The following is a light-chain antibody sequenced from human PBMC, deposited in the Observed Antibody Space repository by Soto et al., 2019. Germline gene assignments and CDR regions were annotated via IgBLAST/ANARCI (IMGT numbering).Light chain of an antibody. CDR1: QAIGKN. J-gene: IGKJ4*01. Sequence: DIQMTQSPTSLSASVGDRVTITCRASQAIGKNLAWFQQRPGKAPKSLIFASSNLRSGVPSRFSGSRAGTDSTLTISSLQPEDSGTYCCQQHESAPLTFGEGTKVEIK. CDR2: ASS. CDR3: QQHESAPLT. V-gene: IGKV1-16*01.